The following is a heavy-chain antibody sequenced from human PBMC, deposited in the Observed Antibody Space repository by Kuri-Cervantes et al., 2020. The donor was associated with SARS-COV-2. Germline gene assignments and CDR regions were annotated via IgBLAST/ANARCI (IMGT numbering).Heavy chain of an antibody. V-gene: IGHV1-2*02. CDR3: ATPGYCTSISCRYYFDF. D-gene: IGHD2-2*01. J-gene: IGHJ4*02. CDR2: INPNSGGT. CDR1: GYTFTGYY. Sequence: ASVKVSCKASGYTFTGYYMHWVRQAPGQGLEWMGWINPNSGGTGYAQKFQGRVTMTRDTSISTAYMELSRLTSDDTAVYYCATPGYCTSISCRYYFDFWGQGTLVTVSS.